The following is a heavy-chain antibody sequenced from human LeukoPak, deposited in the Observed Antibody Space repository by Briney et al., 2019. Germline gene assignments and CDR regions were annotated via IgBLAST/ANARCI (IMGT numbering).Heavy chain of an antibody. D-gene: IGHD4-11*01. Sequence: SVKVSCKASGGTFSSYAISWVRQAPGQGLEWMGRIIPILGIANYAQKFQGRVTITADKSTSTAYMELSSLRSEDTAVYYCARERRSNYWFDPWGQGTLVTVSS. CDR2: IIPILGIA. V-gene: IGHV1-69*04. J-gene: IGHJ5*02. CDR1: GGTFSSYA. CDR3: ARERRSNYWFDP.